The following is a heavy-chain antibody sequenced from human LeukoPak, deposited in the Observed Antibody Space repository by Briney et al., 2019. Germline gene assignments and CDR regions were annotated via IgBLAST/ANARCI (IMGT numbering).Heavy chain of an antibody. CDR3: AKDSGLDIVVVPAD. Sequence: GGSLRLSCAASGLTFSRYNMNWVRQAPGKGLEWVAVISYDGSNKYYADSVKGRFTISRDNSKNTLYLQMNSLRAEDTAVYYCAKDSGLDIVVVPADWGQGTLVTVSS. D-gene: IGHD2-2*03. CDR1: GLTFSRYN. CDR2: ISYDGSNK. J-gene: IGHJ4*02. V-gene: IGHV3-30*18.